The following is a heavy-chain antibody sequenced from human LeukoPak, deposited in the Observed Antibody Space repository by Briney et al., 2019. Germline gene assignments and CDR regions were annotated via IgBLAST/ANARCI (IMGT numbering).Heavy chain of an antibody. CDR3: ARGPDSSGYNSEYSFEY. CDR1: GGTFSSYG. Sequence: SVKVSCKASGGTFSSYGISWVRQAPGQGLEWMGRIIPIFGTANYAQKFQGRVTITADESTSTAYMELSSLRAEDTAVYYCARGPDSSGYNSEYSFEYWGQGTLVTVSS. D-gene: IGHD3-22*01. CDR2: IIPIFGTA. J-gene: IGHJ4*02. V-gene: IGHV1-69*13.